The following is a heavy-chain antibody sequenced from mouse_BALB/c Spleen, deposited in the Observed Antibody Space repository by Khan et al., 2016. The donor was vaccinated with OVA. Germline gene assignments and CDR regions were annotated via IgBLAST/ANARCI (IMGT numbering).Heavy chain of an antibody. V-gene: IGHV3-2*02. Sequence: EVQLVESGPGLVKPSQSLSLTCTVTGYSITSGYGWNWIRQFPGNKLEWMGYISYSGSTNYNPSLKSLISITRDTSKNQFCLQLNSVTTEDTATYYCARTARIKYWGQGTTLTVSS. CDR3: ARTARIKY. D-gene: IGHD1-2*01. J-gene: IGHJ2*01. CDR2: ISYSGST. CDR1: GYSITSGYG.